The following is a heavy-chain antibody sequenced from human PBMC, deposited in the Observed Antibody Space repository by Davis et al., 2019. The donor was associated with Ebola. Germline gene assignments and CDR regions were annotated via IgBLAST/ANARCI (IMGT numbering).Heavy chain of an antibody. V-gene: IGHV1-2*02. J-gene: IGHJ5*02. CDR3: ARARPLIVVVVAATGWFDP. Sequence: ASVKVSCKASGYTFTSYDINWVRQAPGQGPEWMGWINPNSGGTNYAQKFQGRVTMTRDTSISTAYMELSRLRSDDTAVYYCARARPLIVVVVAATGWFDPWGQGTLVTVSS. CDR2: INPNSGGT. D-gene: IGHD2-15*01. CDR1: GYTFTSYD.